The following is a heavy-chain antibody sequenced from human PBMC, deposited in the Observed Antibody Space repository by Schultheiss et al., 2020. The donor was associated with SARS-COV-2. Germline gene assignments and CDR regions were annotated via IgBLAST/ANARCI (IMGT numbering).Heavy chain of an antibody. J-gene: IGHJ6*03. D-gene: IGHD4-11*01. Sequence: GGSLRLSCAASGFTFSSYAMHWVRQAPGKGLEWVAVISYDGSNKYYADSVKGRFTISRDNSKNTLYLQMNSLRAEDTAVYYCARDGDYSNYYYMDVWGKGTTFTVSS. CDR3: ARDGDYSNYYYMDV. CDR1: GFTFSSYA. V-gene: IGHV3-30*04. CDR2: ISYDGSNK.